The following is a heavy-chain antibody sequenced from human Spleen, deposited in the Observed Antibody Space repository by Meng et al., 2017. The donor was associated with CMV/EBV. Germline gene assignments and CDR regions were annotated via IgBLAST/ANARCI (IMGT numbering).Heavy chain of an antibody. CDR2: MNPNSGAT. CDR1: GDILTDYG. V-gene: IGHV1-2*02. D-gene: IGHD3-16*01. Sequence: SVKISCKTSGDILTDYGINWVRQAPGQGLEWVGWMNPNSGATDFAQKFQGRVAMSRDASITTVYMEMSSLKTDDTAVYYCARTPRGDYWGQGTLVTVSS. CDR3: ARTPRGDY. J-gene: IGHJ4*02.